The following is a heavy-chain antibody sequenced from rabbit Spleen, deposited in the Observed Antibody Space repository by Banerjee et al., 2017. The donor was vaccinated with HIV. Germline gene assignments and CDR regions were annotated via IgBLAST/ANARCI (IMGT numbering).Heavy chain of an antibody. V-gene: IGHV1S40*01. Sequence: QSLEESGGDLVKPGASLTLSCTASGFSFSYYMCWVRQAPGKGLEWIACMHTGVSDITYYASWAKGRFTISKTSSTTVTLQMTSLTAADTATYFCARCDSSTYTWGFDLWGQGTMVTVS. D-gene: IGHD8-1*01. CDR1: GFSFSYY. CDR3: ARCDSSTYTWGFDL. J-gene: IGHJ4*01. CDR2: MHTGVSDIT.